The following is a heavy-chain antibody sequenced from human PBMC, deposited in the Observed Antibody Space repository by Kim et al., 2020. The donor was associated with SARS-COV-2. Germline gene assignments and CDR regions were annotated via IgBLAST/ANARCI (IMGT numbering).Heavy chain of an antibody. CDR1: GFTFSSFT. V-gene: IGHV3-23*01. Sequence: GGSLRLSCAASGFTFSSFTMSWVRQAPGKGLEWVSAWVVGGGGPTYYADSVKGRFTISRDNSKNTLYLQINSLRAEDRAVYYCAKKTARSFEYWGQGTLVTVSS. J-gene: IGHJ4*02. CDR3: AKKTARSFEY. CDR2: WVVGGGGPT.